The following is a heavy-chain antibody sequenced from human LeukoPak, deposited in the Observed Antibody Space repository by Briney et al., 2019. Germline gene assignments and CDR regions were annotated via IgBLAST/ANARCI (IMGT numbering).Heavy chain of an antibody. V-gene: IGHV4-39*01. CDR3: ARQEYYYDSSGYLDAFDI. J-gene: IGHJ3*02. D-gene: IGHD3-22*01. CDR1: GGSISSSSYY. Sequence: SETLSLTCTVSGGSISSSSYYWGWLRQPPGKGLEWIGSIYYSGSTYYNPSLKSRVTISVDTSKNQFSLKLSSVTAADTAVYYCARQEYYYDSSGYLDAFDIWGQGTMVTVSS. CDR2: IYYSGST.